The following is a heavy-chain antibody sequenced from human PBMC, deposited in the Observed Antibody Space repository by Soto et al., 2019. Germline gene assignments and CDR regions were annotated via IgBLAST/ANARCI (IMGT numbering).Heavy chain of an antibody. J-gene: IGHJ5*02. D-gene: IGHD3-16*01. V-gene: IGHV4-34*01. Sequence: PSETLSLTYAVYGGSFSGYFWSWIRQPPGKGLEWIGEIDYSGNINYNPSLKSRATISVDTSKNQFSLKLNSVTAADTAVYYCSRGRDAYKMGNHWGQVTLVTVS. CDR1: GGSFSGYF. CDR2: IDYSGNI. CDR3: SRGRDAYKMGNH.